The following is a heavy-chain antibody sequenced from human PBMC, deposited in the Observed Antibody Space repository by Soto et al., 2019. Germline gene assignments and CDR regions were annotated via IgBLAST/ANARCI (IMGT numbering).Heavy chain of an antibody. D-gene: IGHD6-6*01. V-gene: IGHV1-69*13. CDR3: ARRSIIAARGGYYYGMDV. Sequence: SVKVSCKASGGTFSSYAISWVRQAPGQGLEWMGGVIPIFGTANYAQKFQGRVTITADESTSTAYMELSSLRSEDTAVYYCARRSIIAARGGYYYGMDVWGQGTTVTVSS. CDR1: GGTFSSYA. CDR2: VIPIFGTA. J-gene: IGHJ6*02.